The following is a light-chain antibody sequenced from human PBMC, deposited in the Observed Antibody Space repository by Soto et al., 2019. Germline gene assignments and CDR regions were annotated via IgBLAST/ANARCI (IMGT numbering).Light chain of an antibody. CDR2: MST. CDR3: AAWDDSLNIWV. Sequence: QSVLTQPPSASGTPGQRVTISCSGSRSNIETNDVYWYQQLPGTAPKLLIYMSTRRPSGVPDRFSGSKSGASASLVIGGLRSEDELDYYCAAWDDSLNIWVFGGGTSSPS. CDR1: RSNIETND. V-gene: IGLV1-47*01. J-gene: IGLJ3*02.